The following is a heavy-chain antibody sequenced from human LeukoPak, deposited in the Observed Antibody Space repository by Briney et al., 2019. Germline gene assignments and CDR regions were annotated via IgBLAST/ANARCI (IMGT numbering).Heavy chain of an antibody. CDR3: ANGGDSSGYAPLDY. CDR1: GFTFDDYA. J-gene: IGHJ4*02. Sequence: GGSLRLSCAASGFTFDDYAMHWVRQAPGKGLEWVSLISGDGGSTYYADSVKGRFTISRDNSKNSLYLQMNSPRTEDTALYYCANGGDSSGYAPLDYWGQGTLVTVSS. V-gene: IGHV3-43*02. D-gene: IGHD3-22*01. CDR2: ISGDGGST.